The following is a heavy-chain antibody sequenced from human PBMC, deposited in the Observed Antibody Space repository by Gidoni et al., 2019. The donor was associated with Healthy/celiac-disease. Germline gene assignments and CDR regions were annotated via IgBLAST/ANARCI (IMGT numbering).Heavy chain of an antibody. J-gene: IGHJ3*02. CDR2: ISSSSSYI. CDR1: GFTLSSHS. CDR3: ARDGRVAVAGNDAFDI. D-gene: IGHD6-19*01. Sequence: EVQLVESGGGLVKPGGALRLSCAASGFTLSSHSMNWVRQAPGKGLEWVSSISSSSSYIYYADSVKGRFTISRDNAKNSLYLQMNSLRAEDTAVYYCARDGRVAVAGNDAFDIWGQGTMVTVSS. V-gene: IGHV3-21*01.